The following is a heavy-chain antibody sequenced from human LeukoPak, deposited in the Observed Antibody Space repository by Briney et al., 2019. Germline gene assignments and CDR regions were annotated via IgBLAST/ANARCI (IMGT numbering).Heavy chain of an antibody. V-gene: IGHV4-59*01. D-gene: IGHD2-2*01. CDR1: GGSISGYY. J-gene: IGHJ4*02. CDR2: ISYSGST. CDR3: ARYPMTYCSSSSCTDY. Sequence: PSETLSLTCTVSGGSISGYYWSWIRQPPGKGLEWIGYISYSGSTNYNPSPKSRVTISVDTSKSQFSLKLSSVTAADTAVYYCARYPMTYCSSSSCTDYWGQGTLVTVSS.